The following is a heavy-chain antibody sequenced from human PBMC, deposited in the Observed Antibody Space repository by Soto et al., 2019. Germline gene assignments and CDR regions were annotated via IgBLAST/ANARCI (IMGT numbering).Heavy chain of an antibody. V-gene: IGHV1-69*06. CDR2: IIPIFGTP. Sequence: SVKVSCKASGGSFSTYAISWVRQAPGQGLEWMGGIIPIFGTPNYAQKFQGRVTITADRSTSTAYLELNRLRSEDTAVYYCAALSTDGYTVHDPSTYYYYGLDAWGQGTPVTVSS. D-gene: IGHD5-12*01. CDR1: GGSFSTYA. CDR3: AALSTDGYTVHDPSTYYYYGLDA. J-gene: IGHJ6*02.